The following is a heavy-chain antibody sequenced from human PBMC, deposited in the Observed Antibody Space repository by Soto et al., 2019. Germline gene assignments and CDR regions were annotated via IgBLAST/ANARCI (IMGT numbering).Heavy chain of an antibody. D-gene: IGHD5-12*01. V-gene: IGHV4-59*08. Sequence: SETLSLTCTVSGCSISSYYWSWIRQPPGKGLEWIGYIYYSGSTNYNPSLKSRVTISVDTSKNQFSLKLSSVTAADTAVYYCARQPAGYSGYDRRINYWGQGTLVTVSS. CDR3: ARQPAGYSGYDRRINY. J-gene: IGHJ4*02. CDR2: IYYSGST. CDR1: GCSISSYY.